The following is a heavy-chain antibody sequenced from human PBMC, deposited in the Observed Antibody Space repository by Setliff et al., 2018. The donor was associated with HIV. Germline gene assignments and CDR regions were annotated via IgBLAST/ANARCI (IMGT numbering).Heavy chain of an antibody. Sequence: PGGSLRLSCAASGFTFTSFWMYWVRQAPGRGLVWVSRIKPDGTITAYADSVKGRFTVSRDNVEDTLYLDMTGLRAEDTAVYYCVGYNWEATFDIWGQGTVVTVSS. CDR2: IKPDGTIT. CDR3: VGYNWEATFDI. V-gene: IGHV3-74*01. J-gene: IGHJ3*02. CDR1: GFTFTSFW. D-gene: IGHD1-20*01.